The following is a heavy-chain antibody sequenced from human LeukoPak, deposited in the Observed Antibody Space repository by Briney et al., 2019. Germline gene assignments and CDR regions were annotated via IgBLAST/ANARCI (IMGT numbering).Heavy chain of an antibody. CDR3: FYYYDSSGYYPGYFDY. D-gene: IGHD3-22*01. CDR2: IYYSGST. J-gene: IGHJ4*02. V-gene: IGHV4-39*01. CDR1: GGSISSSIYY. Sequence: SETLSLTCTVSGGSISSSIYYWGWIRQPPGKGLEWIGSIYYSGSTYYNPSLKSRVTISVDTSKNQFSLKLSSVTAADTAVYYPFYYYDSSGYYPGYFDYWGQGTLVTVSS.